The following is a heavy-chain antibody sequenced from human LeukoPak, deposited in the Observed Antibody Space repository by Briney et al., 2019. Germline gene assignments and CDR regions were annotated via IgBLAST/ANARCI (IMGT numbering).Heavy chain of an antibody. CDR3: ARGLPAQRYGSGRHNWFDP. CDR2: INPNSGGT. CDR1: GYTFTSYG. D-gene: IGHD3-10*01. V-gene: IGHV1-2*02. Sequence: ASVKVSCKASGYTFTSYGISWVRQAPGQGLEWMGWINPNSGGTNYAQKFQGRVTMTRDTSISTAYMELSRLRSDDTAVYYCARGLPAQRYGSGRHNWFDPWGQGTLVTVSS. J-gene: IGHJ5*02.